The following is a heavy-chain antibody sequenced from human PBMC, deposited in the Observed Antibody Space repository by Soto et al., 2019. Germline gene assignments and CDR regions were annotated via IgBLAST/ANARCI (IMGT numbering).Heavy chain of an antibody. V-gene: IGHV3-66*01. CDR3: ARAPDDYGDYVEAFDI. Sequence: PGGSLRLSCAASGFTVSSNYMSWVRQAPGKGLEWVSVIYSGGSTYYADSVRGRFTISRDNSKNTLYLQMNSLRAEDTAVYYCARAPDDYGDYVEAFDISGQGTMVTVS. D-gene: IGHD4-17*01. CDR1: GFTVSSNY. J-gene: IGHJ3*02. CDR2: IYSGGST.